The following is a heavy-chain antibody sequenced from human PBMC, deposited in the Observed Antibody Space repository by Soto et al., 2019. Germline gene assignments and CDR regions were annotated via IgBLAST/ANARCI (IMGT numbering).Heavy chain of an antibody. D-gene: IGHD1-1*01. V-gene: IGHV3-23*01. J-gene: IGHJ4*02. Sequence: GGSLRLSCAASGFTLSTYAMSWVRQAPGKGLEWVSAISGSGRTYDADSVKGRFTISRDNSKDTLYLQINSLRAEDTAVYYCANPIPKTGTSFGFWGQGTLVTVS. CDR2: ISGSGRT. CDR3: ANPIPKTGTSFGF. CDR1: GFTLSTYA.